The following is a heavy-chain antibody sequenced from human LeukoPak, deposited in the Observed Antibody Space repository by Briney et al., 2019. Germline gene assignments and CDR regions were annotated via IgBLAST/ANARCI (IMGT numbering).Heavy chain of an antibody. CDR2: IIPIFGTA. Sequence: ASVKVSCKASGGTFSSYAISWVRQAPGQGLEWMGGIIPIFGTANYAQKFQGRVTMTEDTSTDTAYMELSSLRSEDTAVYYCATYGKQLADRERNYWGQGTLVTVSS. CDR3: ATYGKQLADRERNY. CDR1: GGTFSSYA. V-gene: IGHV1-69*06. D-gene: IGHD6-6*01. J-gene: IGHJ4*02.